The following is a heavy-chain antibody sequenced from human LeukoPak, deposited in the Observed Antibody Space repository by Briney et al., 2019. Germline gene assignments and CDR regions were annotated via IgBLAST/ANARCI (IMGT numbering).Heavy chain of an antibody. J-gene: IGHJ4*02. CDR2: IKSGGSST. CDR1: GFTFSSYW. V-gene: IGHV3-74*01. D-gene: IGHD5-12*01. Sequence: PGGSLRLSCAASGFTFSSYWMHWVRQAPGKGLVWVSRIKSGGSSTIYADSVKGRFTISRDNAKNTLYLQMNSLRAEDTAVYYCARVSGYSGLSDDYWGQGTLVTVSS. CDR3: ARVSGYSGLSDDY.